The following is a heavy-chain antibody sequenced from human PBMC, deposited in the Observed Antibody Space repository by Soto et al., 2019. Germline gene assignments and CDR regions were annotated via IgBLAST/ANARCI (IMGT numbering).Heavy chain of an antibody. CDR3: ARHPPYDFWSGYYTEGDDYYYGMDV. V-gene: IGHV5-51*01. Sequence: XESLKLPGKGCGCRFASYWIGWVRQMPGKGLEWMGIIYPGYSDTRYSPSFQGQVTIPADKAISTAYLQWSSLKASDTAMYYCARHPPYDFWSGYYTEGDDYYYGMDVWGQGTTVTVSS. CDR1: GCRFASYW. CDR2: IYPGYSDT. D-gene: IGHD3-3*01. J-gene: IGHJ6*02.